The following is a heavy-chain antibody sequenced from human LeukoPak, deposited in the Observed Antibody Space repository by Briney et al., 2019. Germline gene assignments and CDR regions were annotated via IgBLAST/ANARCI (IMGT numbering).Heavy chain of an antibody. V-gene: IGHV3-66*02. CDR3: ARGLIAGYCSGGSCQYYYYYGMDV. Sequence: GGSLRLSCAASGFTVSSNYMSWVRQAPGKGLEWVSVIYSGGSTYYADSVKGRFTISRDNSKNTLYLQMNSLRAEGTAVYYCARGLIAGYCSGGSCQYYYYYGMDVWGQGTTVTVSS. CDR2: IYSGGST. J-gene: IGHJ6*02. CDR1: GFTVSSNY. D-gene: IGHD2-15*01.